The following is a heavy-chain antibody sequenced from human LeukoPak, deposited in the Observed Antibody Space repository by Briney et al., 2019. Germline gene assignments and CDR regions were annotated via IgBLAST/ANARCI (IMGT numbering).Heavy chain of an antibody. CDR3: ASSRNWGNYFGY. D-gene: IGHD7-27*01. V-gene: IGHV1-69*13. Sequence: SVKVSCKASGGTFSSYAISWVRQAPGQGLEWMGGIIPIFGTANYAQKFQGRVTITADESTSTAYMELSSLRSEDTAVYYCASSRNWGNYFGYWGQGTLVTVSS. CDR2: IIPIFGTA. CDR1: GGTFSSYA. J-gene: IGHJ4*02.